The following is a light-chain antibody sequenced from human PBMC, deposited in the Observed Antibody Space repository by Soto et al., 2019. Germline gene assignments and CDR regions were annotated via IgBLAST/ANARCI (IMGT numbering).Light chain of an antibody. V-gene: IGKV4-1*01. J-gene: IGKJ1*01. CDR1: LSVLYSSNNKNY. CDR3: QQYYSTSTWT. CDR2: WAS. Sequence: DIVMTQSPDSLAVSLGERATINCKSSLSVLYSSNNKNYLAWYQQKPGQPPKLLIYWASTRESWVPDRFSGSWSGTDFTLTISSLQAEYVAVYYCQQYYSTSTWTFGQGTKVEIK.